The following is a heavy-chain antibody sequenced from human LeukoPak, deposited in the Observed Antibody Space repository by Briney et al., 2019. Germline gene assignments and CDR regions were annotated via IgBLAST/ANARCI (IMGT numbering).Heavy chain of an antibody. CDR1: GFTFSSYG. V-gene: IGHV3-30*02. CDR3: AKDRDDTLTGCFDY. Sequence: QPGGSLRLSCAASGFTFSSYGMHWVRQAPGKGLEWVAFIRYDGSNKYYADSVKGRFTISRDNSKNTLYLQMNSLRAEDTAVYYCAKDRDDTLTGCFDYWGQGTLVTVSS. D-gene: IGHD3-9*01. CDR2: IRYDGSNK. J-gene: IGHJ4*02.